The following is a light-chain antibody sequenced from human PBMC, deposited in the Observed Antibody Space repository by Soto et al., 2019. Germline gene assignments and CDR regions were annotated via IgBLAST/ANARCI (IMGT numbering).Light chain of an antibody. CDR2: DAS. V-gene: IGKV3-15*01. CDR3: QQYDKWPRT. J-gene: IGKJ1*01. CDR1: QSVSSSY. Sequence: EIVLTQSPGTLSLSPGERATLSCRASQSVSSSYLAWYQQKPGQAPRLLFYDASTRATGIPARFSGSGSGTEFTLTISNLQSEDFAVYHCQQYDKWPRTFGQGTKVDIK.